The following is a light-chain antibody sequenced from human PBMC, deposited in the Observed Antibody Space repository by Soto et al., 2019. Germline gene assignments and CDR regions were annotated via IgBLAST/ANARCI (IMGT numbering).Light chain of an antibody. V-gene: IGKV3-20*01. CDR2: AAS. CDR1: QSVSSSY. J-gene: IGKJ1*01. CDR3: QQYGSSSWT. Sequence: EIVLTQSPGTLSLSPGERATLSCRASQSVSSSYLAWYQHKPGQAPRLLIYAASNRATGIPDRFSGSGSGTEFTLTISRLEPEDFAVYYCQQYGSSSWTFGQGTKVDIK.